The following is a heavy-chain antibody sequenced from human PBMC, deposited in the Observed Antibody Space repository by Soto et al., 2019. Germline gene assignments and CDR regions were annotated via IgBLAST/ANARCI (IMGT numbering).Heavy chain of an antibody. CDR3: ASRSCSSTSCYKEYYFDL. Sequence: QVQLVQSGAEVKKPGSSVKVSCKASGGTFSGYAISWVRQAPGQGLEWMGEIIPMFGTSNYAQKFQGRVTITADESTSTAYMELSSLRSEDTAVYYWASRSCSSTSCYKEYYFDLGGQGTLVTVSS. CDR2: IIPMFGTS. V-gene: IGHV1-69*01. CDR1: GGTFSGYA. J-gene: IGHJ4*02. D-gene: IGHD2-2*02.